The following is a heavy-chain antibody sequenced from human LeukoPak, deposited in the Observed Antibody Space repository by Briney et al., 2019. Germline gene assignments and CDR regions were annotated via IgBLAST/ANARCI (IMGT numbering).Heavy chain of an antibody. Sequence: PSETLSLTCAVYGGSFSGYYWSWIRQPPGKGLEWIGEINHSGSTNYNPSLKSRVTISVDTSKNQFSLKLSSVTAADTAVYHCAASIAVTGGSDYWGQGTLVTVSS. D-gene: IGHD6-19*01. CDR2: INHSGST. J-gene: IGHJ4*02. CDR3: AASIAVTGGSDY. V-gene: IGHV4-34*01. CDR1: GGSFSGYY.